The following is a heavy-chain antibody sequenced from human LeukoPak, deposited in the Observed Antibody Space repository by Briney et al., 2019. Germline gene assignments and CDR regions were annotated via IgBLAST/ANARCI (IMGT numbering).Heavy chain of an antibody. CDR3: ARYIAVAADWFDP. Sequence: SETLSLTCAIYGGSFSGYYWSWIRQPPGKGLEWIGYIYYSGSTNYNPSLKSRVTISVDTSKNQFSLKLSSVTAADTAVYYCARYIAVAADWFDPWGQGTLVTVSS. V-gene: IGHV4-59*01. J-gene: IGHJ5*02. D-gene: IGHD6-19*01. CDR1: GGSFSGYY. CDR2: IYYSGST.